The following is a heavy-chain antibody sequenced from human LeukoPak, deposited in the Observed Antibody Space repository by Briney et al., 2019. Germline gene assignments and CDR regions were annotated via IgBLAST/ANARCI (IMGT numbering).Heavy chain of an antibody. D-gene: IGHD4-23*01. Sequence: PEGSLRLSCVASGFTFSDYTMHWVRQAPGKGLEYVSAISSYGDNTYYANSVKGRFTISRDNSKNTLYLQMGSPRADDMAVYYCARATNSYGGNSDFWGQGTLVTVSS. CDR2: ISSYGDNT. J-gene: IGHJ4*02. CDR3: ARATNSYGGNSDF. CDR1: GFTFSDYT. V-gene: IGHV3-64*01.